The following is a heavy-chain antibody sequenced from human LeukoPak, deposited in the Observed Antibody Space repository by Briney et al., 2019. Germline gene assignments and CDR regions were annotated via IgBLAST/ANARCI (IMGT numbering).Heavy chain of an antibody. D-gene: IGHD6-19*01. Sequence: GGSLRLSCAASGFTFSGFAMNWVRQAPGKGREWVSAISGDRTTYYADSVKGRFTISRDNSKNTLYLQMNSLRAEDTAVYYCAKGGGWLYYFDYWGQGTLVTVSS. CDR1: GFTFSGFA. CDR3: AKGGGWLYYFDY. CDR2: ISGDRTT. V-gene: IGHV3-23*01. J-gene: IGHJ4*02.